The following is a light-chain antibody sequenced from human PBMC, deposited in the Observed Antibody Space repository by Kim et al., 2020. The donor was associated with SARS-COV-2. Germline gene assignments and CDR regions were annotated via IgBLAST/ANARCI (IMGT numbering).Light chain of an antibody. CDR1: QNIQTY. J-gene: IGKJ1*01. CDR3: QQSYNLHT. Sequence: DIQMTQSPSSLSASVGDRVTITCRASQNIQTYVNWYQQKLGKAPKLLIYDASSLQSGVPSRFSGSASGTYFTLTISSLQPDDSATYYCQQSYNLHTFGQGTKVDIK. CDR2: DAS. V-gene: IGKV1-39*01.